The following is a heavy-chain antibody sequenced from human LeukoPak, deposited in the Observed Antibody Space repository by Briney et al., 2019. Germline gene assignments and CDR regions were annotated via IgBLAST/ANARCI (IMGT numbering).Heavy chain of an antibody. CDR1: GFTFSSYG. D-gene: IGHD2-15*01. CDR2: ISSNGGST. Sequence: PGGSLRLSCAAPGFTFSSYGMNWVRQTPGKGLEYVSVISSNGGSTYYANSVKGRFTISRDNSKDTLYLQMGSLRAEDMAVYYCARGLVLGAFDIWGQGRMVTVSS. V-gene: IGHV3-64*01. J-gene: IGHJ3*02. CDR3: ARGLVLGAFDI.